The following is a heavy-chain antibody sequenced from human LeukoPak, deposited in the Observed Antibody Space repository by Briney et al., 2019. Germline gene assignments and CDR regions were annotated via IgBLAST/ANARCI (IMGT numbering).Heavy chain of an antibody. CDR2: IYHSGRT. CDR3: ARHSSGLGC. CDR1: GYSISSGYY. D-gene: IGHD3-16*01. Sequence: SETLSLTCTVSGYSISSGYYWGWIRQPPGKGLEWIGSIYHSGRTFYNPSLKSRVTISVDTSKNQFSLKLSSVTAADTAVYYCARHSSGLGCWGQGTLVTVSS. V-gene: IGHV4-38-2*02. J-gene: IGHJ4*02.